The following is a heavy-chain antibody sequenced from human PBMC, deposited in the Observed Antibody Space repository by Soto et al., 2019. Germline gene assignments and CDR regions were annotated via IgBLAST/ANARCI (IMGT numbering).Heavy chain of an antibody. CDR1: GYPVTAYY. J-gene: IGHJ3*02. CDR2: INPATGAA. CDR3: ARGGGVGVAGSAAFDM. D-gene: IGHD3-3*01. Sequence: QLHLVQSGAVVKKPGASVTVSCSASGYPVTAYYMHWVRQAPGRGLEWMGGINPATGAAKYTQTFQGGVPWPRDPSRGTVFRELGGLTSEATPVFYCARGGGVGVAGSAAFDMWGQGTLVTVSS. V-gene: IGHV1-2*02.